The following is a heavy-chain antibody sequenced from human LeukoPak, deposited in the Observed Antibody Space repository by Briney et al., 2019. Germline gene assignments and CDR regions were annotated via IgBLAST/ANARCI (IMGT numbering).Heavy chain of an antibody. D-gene: IGHD3-10*01. J-gene: IGHJ4*02. Sequence: GGSLRLSCAASGFTFSSYWMSWVCQAQGKGLERVANINQDGSEKNYVDSLKGRFTISRDTAKNSLYLQMNSLRAENTAVYYRASDYYGSGSYYDYWGQGTLVTVSS. V-gene: IGHV3-7*03. CDR1: GFTFSSYW. CDR2: INQDGSEK. CDR3: ASDYYGSGSYYDY.